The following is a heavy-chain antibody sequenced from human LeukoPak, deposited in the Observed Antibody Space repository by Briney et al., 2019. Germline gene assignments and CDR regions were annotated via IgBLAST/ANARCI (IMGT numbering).Heavy chain of an antibody. D-gene: IGHD3-10*01. V-gene: IGHV3-23*01. CDR2: ISGSGGST. CDR1: EFTFSSYA. J-gene: IGHJ4*02. Sequence: GGSLRLSCAASEFTFSSYAMSWVRQAPGKGLEWVSTISGSGGSTYYAGSVKGRFSISRDNSKNTLYLQMNRLRAEDTAVYYCAKERGVDGSGRNYFDYWGQGTLVTVSS. CDR3: AKERGVDGSGRNYFDY.